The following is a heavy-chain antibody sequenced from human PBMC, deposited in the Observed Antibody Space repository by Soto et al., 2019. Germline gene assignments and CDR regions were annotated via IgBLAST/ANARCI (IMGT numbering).Heavy chain of an antibody. J-gene: IGHJ6*02. D-gene: IGHD5-18*01. CDR1: GYTFTGYY. Sequence: ASVEVSCRASGYTFTGYYRHWVRQAPGQGREWMGCINPNSGGTNYAQKGRGRVTMTMDTSSSAAYVELSRLRSDDTAVYYCAPDKIAEWVDTASYGMDVWGPGTTVT. CDR3: APDKIAEWVDTASYGMDV. CDR2: INPNSGGT. V-gene: IGHV1-2*02.